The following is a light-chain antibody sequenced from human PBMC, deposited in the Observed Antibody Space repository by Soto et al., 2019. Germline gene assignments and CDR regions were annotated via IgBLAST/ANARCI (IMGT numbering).Light chain of an antibody. Sequence: DIQMTQSPSSLSASVGDRVTITCRASQSISSYLNWYQQKPGKAPKILIYAASSLQSGVPSRFSGSGSGTEFALTISSLQPADFATYYCQQSYSTPRFTFGPGTKVDIK. CDR1: QSISSY. CDR3: QQSYSTPRFT. CDR2: AAS. J-gene: IGKJ3*01. V-gene: IGKV1-39*01.